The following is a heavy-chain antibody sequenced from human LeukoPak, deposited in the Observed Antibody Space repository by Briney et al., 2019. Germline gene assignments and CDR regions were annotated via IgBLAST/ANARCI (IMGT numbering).Heavy chain of an antibody. CDR1: GFTFSNYA. V-gene: IGHV3-23*01. J-gene: IGHJ4*02. Sequence: GGSLRLSCAASGFTFSNYAMNWVRQAPGKGLEWVSDISGSGGSTYYADSVKGRFTISRDNSKNTLYLQMNSLRAEDTAVYYCAIPAKTDYAVYWGEGTLVTVSS. D-gene: IGHD2-21*01. CDR2: ISGSGGST. CDR3: AIPAKTDYAVY.